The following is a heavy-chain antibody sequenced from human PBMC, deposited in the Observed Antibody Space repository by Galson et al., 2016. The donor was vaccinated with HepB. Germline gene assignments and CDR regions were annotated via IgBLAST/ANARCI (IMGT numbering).Heavy chain of an antibody. CDR1: GFTFSDYY. CDR2: INPSSGGS. J-gene: IGHJ4*02. CDR3: VRNAGGYNFGD. V-gene: IGHV1-2*02. Sequence: SVKVSCKASGFTFSDYYIHWVRQAPEQGLEWLGWINPSSGGSNFAQQFQGRVTFTRDTSASIVYMEMSSLRSEDTAVFYCVRNAGGYNFGDWGQGTLVIVSS. D-gene: IGHD5-24*01.